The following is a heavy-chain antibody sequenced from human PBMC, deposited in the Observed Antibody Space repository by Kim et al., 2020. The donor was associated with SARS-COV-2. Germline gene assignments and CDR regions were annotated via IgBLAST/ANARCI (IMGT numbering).Heavy chain of an antibody. J-gene: IGHJ4*02. V-gene: IGHV4-59*01. Sequence: NYNPSLKSRVTISVDTSKNQFSLKLSSVTAADTAVYYCARDRYGYYFFDYWGQGTLVTVSS. D-gene: IGHD4-17*01. CDR3: ARDRYGYYFFDY.